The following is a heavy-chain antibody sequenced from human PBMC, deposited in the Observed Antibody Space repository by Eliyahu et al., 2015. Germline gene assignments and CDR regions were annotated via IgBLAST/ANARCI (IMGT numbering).Heavy chain of an antibody. Sequence: QVQLVESGGGLVXPGGSLRLSXAASGFTFSDXYMSWIRQAPGKGLEWVSYISSSGSTIYYADSVKGRFTISRDNAKNSLYLQMNSLRAEDTAVYYCARGGVDTDYYYYGMDVWGQGTTVTVSS. CDR3: ARGGVDTDYYYYGMDV. V-gene: IGHV3-11*01. CDR1: GFTFSDXY. CDR2: ISSSGSTI. J-gene: IGHJ6*02. D-gene: IGHD2-2*01.